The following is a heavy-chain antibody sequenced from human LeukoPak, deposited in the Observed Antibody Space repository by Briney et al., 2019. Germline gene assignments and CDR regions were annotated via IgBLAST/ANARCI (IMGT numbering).Heavy chain of an antibody. J-gene: IGHJ4*02. V-gene: IGHV1-8*01. CDR2: MNPNSGNT. D-gene: IGHD3-16*02. CDR1: GCTFTSYD. Sequence: ASVKVSCKASGCTFTSYDINWVRQATGQGPEWLGWMNPNSGNTGYAQKFQGRVTMTGNTSITTAYMELSSLRSEDTAVYYCARGPRGDYLWGSYRYPFENWGQGTLVTVSS. CDR3: ARGPRGDYLWGSYRYPFEN.